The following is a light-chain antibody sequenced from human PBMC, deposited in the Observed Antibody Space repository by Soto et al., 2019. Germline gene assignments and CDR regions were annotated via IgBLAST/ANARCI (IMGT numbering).Light chain of an antibody. CDR1: QTVRNNY. CDR3: QQRSNWQGT. CDR2: DAS. J-gene: IGKJ1*01. Sequence: VLKSSPGTLSLSLWERATLSCRASQTVRNNYLAWYQQKPGQAPRLLIYDASSRATGIPDRFSGGGSGTDFTLTISSLEPEDFAVYYCQQRSNWQGTFGQGTKVDIK. V-gene: IGKV3D-20*02.